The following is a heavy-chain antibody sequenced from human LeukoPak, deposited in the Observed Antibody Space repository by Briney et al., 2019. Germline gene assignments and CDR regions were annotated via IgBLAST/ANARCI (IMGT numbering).Heavy chain of an antibody. CDR3: AKDRMRKYYDILTGYFRGADY. J-gene: IGHJ4*02. Sequence: GGSLRLSCAASGFTFSSYSMNWVRQAPGKGLEWVSSISSSSSYIYYADSVKGRFTISRDNSKNTLYLQMNSLRAEDTAVYYCAKDRMRKYYDILTGYFRGADYWGQGTLVTVSS. CDR1: GFTFSSYS. D-gene: IGHD3-9*01. V-gene: IGHV3-21*01. CDR2: ISSSSSYI.